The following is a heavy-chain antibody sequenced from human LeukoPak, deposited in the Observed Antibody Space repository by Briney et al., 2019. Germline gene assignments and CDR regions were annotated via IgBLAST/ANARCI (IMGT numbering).Heavy chain of an antibody. CDR3: ARVVYSSGTIFDY. CDR2: IYYSGST. CDR1: GGSISSYY. J-gene: IGHJ4*02. V-gene: IGHV4-59*01. D-gene: IGHD6-19*01. Sequence: SGTLSLTCTVSGGSISSYYWSWIRQPPGKGLEWIGYIYYSGSTNYNPSLKSRVTISVDTSKNQFSLKLSSVTAADTAVYYCARVVYSSGTIFDYWGQGTLVTVSS.